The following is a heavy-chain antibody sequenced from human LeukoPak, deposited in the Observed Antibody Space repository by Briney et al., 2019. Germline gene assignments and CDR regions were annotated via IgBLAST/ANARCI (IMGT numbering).Heavy chain of an antibody. V-gene: IGHV3-21*01. CDR3: ARAGSSSWYGNWFDP. D-gene: IGHD6-13*01. Sequence: GGSLRLSCAASRFTFSNYSMNWVRQAPGKGLEWVSSISSSSSYIYYADSVKGRFTISRDNAKNSLYLQMNSLRAEDTAVYYCARAGSSSWYGNWFDPWGQGTLVTVSS. CDR1: RFTFSNYS. CDR2: ISSSSSYI. J-gene: IGHJ5*02.